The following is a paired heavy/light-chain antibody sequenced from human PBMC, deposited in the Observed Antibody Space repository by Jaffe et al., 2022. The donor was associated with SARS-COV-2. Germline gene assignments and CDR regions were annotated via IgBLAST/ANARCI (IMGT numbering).Light chain of an antibody. V-gene: IGKV1-9*01. Sequence: DIQLTQSPSFLSASVGDRVTITCRASQGISSYLAWYQQKPGKAPNLLIYAASTLQSGVPSRFSGSGSGTEFTLTISSLQPEDFATYYCQQLNSYPITFGPGTTVDIK. CDR1: QGISSY. CDR2: AAS. CDR3: QQLNSYPIT. J-gene: IGKJ3*01.
Heavy chain of an antibody. Sequence: QVHLVESGGGVVQPGRSLRLSCAASGFTFRNHALHWVRQVPGKGLEWVAVLSPNGNNKFYADSVKGRFTISRDNSKNTLYLQMNSLRTEDTAVYSCARWRTTLTGTEEDAFDLWGQGTMVTVSS. CDR2: LSPNGNNK. CDR1: GFTFRNHA. CDR3: ARWRTTLTGTEEDAFDL. V-gene: IGHV3-30-3*01. D-gene: IGHD3-9*01. J-gene: IGHJ3*01.